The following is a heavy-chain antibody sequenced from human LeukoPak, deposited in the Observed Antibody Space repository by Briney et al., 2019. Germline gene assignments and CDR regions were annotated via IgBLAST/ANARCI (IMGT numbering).Heavy chain of an antibody. CDR2: IKYDGSKK. CDR1: GFTFTTYW. J-gene: IGHJ3*02. D-gene: IGHD2-2*01. V-gene: IGHV3-7*01. CDR3: ARDLNIEPVPDVSNYDAFDI. Sequence: GGALRLSCAASGFTFTTYWMIWVRQAPGQGLDWVANIKYDGSKKYYVDSVEGRFTISIDNARNSLYLQMNSLRAEDTAVYYCARDLNIEPVPDVSNYDAFDIWGQGTMVTVPS.